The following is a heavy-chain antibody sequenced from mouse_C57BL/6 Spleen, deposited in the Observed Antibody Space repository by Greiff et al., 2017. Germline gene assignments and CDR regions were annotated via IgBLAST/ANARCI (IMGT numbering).Heavy chain of an antibody. CDR2: INSDGGST. Sequence: EVKLVESGGGLVQPGESLKLSCESTEYEFPSHDMSWVRKTPEKRLELVAAINSDGGSTYYPDTMERRFIISRDNTKKTLYLQMSSLRAEYAALYYCASRRWSYAIDYWGQGTSVTVSS. CDR1: EYEFPSHD. J-gene: IGHJ4*01. CDR3: ASRRWSYAIDY. D-gene: IGHD2-3*01. V-gene: IGHV5-2*01.